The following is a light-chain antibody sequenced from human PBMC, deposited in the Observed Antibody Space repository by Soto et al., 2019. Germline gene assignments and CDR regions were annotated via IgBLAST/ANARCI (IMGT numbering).Light chain of an antibody. V-gene: IGKV3-20*01. J-gene: IGKJ5*01. CDR3: QQYVSPPIT. CDR1: QSVTSSY. Sequence: EIVLTQSPGTLSLSPGERATLSCRASQSVTSSYLAWYQQKPGQAPRLLIYGASSGATGIPDRFSGSGSGTDFTLTISRLEPEDFAVYYCQQYVSPPITFGQGTRLEMK. CDR2: GAS.